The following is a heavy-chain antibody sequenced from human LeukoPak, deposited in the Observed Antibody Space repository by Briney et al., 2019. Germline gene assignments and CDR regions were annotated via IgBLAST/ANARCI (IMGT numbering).Heavy chain of an antibody. J-gene: IGHJ4*02. Sequence: GWSLRLSCAASGFTFSDYYMSWIRQAPGRGVEGVSYICDSGRTIYYADSVKGRFTIYRDNAKHSVYLQMNNLGAEDTAVYYCARDRLGDYDHSGYYDKWGQGTLVTVSS. CDR1: GFTFSDYY. V-gene: IGHV3-11*01. CDR2: ICDSGRTI. D-gene: IGHD3-22*01. CDR3: ARDRLGDYDHSGYYDK.